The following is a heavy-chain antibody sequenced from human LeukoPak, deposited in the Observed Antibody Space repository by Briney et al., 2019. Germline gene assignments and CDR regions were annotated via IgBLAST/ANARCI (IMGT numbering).Heavy chain of an antibody. D-gene: IGHD3-3*01. J-gene: IGHJ4*02. CDR1: GFTFSSCW. V-gene: IGHV3-30*18. Sequence: GGSLRLSCAASGFTFSSCWMNWVRQAPGKGLEWVAVMSYDGSNKYYADSVKGRFTISRDNSKNTLYLQMNSLRAEDTAVYYCAKEGDYDFWTYYFDYWGQGTLVTVSS. CDR2: MSYDGSNK. CDR3: AKEGDYDFWTYYFDY.